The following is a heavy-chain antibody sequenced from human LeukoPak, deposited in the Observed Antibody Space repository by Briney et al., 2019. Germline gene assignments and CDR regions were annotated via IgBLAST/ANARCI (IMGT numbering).Heavy chain of an antibody. Sequence: GGSLRLSCAASGFTFSSYEMNWVRQAPGKGLEWVSSISSSSSYIYYADSVKGRFTISRDNAKNSLYLQMNSLRAEDTAVYYCAREDGGWLDYWGQGTLVTVSS. D-gene: IGHD6-19*01. CDR1: GFTFSSYE. J-gene: IGHJ4*02. CDR2: ISSSSSYI. CDR3: AREDGGWLDY. V-gene: IGHV3-21*01.